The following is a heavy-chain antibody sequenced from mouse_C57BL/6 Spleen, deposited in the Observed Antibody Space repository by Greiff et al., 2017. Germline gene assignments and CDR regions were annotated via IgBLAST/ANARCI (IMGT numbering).Heavy chain of an antibody. D-gene: IGHD2-5*01. J-gene: IGHJ4*01. CDR2: ISSGISTI. Sequence: EVMLVESGGGLVKPGGSLKLSCAASGFTFSDYGMHWVRQAPEKGLEWVAYISSGISTIYYADTVKGRFTISSDNAKNTLFLQMTSLRSEDTAMYYCARDHSTYYAMDYWGQGTSVTVSS. CDR1: GFTFSDYG. CDR3: ARDHSTYYAMDY. V-gene: IGHV5-17*01.